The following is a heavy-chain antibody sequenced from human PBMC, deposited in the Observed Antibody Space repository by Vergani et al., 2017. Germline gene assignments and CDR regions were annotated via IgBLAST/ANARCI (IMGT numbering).Heavy chain of an antibody. V-gene: IGHV5-51*01. J-gene: IGHJ4*02. D-gene: IGHD1-1*01. CDR3: ARHTTYTDS. CDR2: IYPADSDT. CDR1: EYSFGNYW. Sequence: EVELVQSGPEMRKPGESLKISCKGSEYSFGNYWICWFLQMPGKGLEWMGIIYPADSDTRYSPSFQGQVTISADKSISTAFLQWDSLKASDTALYYCARHTTYTDSWGQGTLVTVSS.